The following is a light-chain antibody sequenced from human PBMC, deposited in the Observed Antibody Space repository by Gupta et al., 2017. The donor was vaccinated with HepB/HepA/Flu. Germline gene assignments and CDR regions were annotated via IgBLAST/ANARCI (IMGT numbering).Light chain of an antibody. CDR2: GAY. CDR3: QQYGNSPNT. CDR1: QSVSSNY. J-gene: IGKJ5*01. V-gene: IGKV3-20*01. Sequence: DIVLTQSPCAVSLSPGERASLSCRASQSVSSNYLAWYQQKPGQAPRLLIYGAYYRNTGVTDRFIGSGSGTDFTLTIRRLEPEDFVVYSCQQYGNSPNTFGQGTLLEIK.